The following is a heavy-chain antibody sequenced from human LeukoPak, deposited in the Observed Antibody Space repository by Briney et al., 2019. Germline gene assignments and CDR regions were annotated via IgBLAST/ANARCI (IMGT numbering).Heavy chain of an antibody. CDR3: AGPGYYDSSTSWFDP. V-gene: IGHV3-74*03. J-gene: IGHJ5*02. D-gene: IGHD3-22*01. Sequence: GGSLRLSCAASGFSFNNYYMHWVRQPPGKGLVWVSRINRDGSSTTYADSVKGRFTISRDNAKNTVYLQMNSLRAEDTAVYYCAGPGYYDSSTSWFDPWGQGTLVTVSS. CDR1: GFSFNNYY. CDR2: INRDGSST.